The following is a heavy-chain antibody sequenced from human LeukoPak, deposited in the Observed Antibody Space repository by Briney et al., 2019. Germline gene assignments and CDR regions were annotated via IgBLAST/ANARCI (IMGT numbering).Heavy chain of an antibody. CDR2: IKSKSDGGTT. CDR3: ARNSGSGSYSTD. Sequence: GGSLRLSCAASGFPFNNAWMSWVRQAPGKGLELVGHIKSKSDGGTTDYAAPVKGRYTISRDDSKNTVYLQMNSLKTEDTAVYYCARNSGSGSYSTDWGQGTLVTVSS. J-gene: IGHJ4*02. CDR1: GFPFNNAW. D-gene: IGHD3-10*01. V-gene: IGHV3-15*01.